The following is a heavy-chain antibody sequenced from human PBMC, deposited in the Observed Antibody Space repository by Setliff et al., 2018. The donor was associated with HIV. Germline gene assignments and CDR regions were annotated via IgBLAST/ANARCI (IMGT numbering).Heavy chain of an antibody. CDR2: MSGDANSQ. D-gene: IGHD6-6*01. Sequence: PGGSLRLSCAASGFIFSSYAMHWVRQAPGKGLEWVAVMSGDANSQYYADSVRGRFTISRDNSKNTVYLQMNSLRAEDTAVYYCAKYSSSWSYYSYYMNVWGKGTTVTVSS. J-gene: IGHJ6*03. V-gene: IGHV3-30*07. CDR1: GFIFSSYA. CDR3: AKYSSSWSYYSYYMNV.